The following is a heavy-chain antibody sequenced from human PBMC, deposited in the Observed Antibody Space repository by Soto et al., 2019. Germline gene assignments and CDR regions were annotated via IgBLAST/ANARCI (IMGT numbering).Heavy chain of an antibody. CDR1: GGTFSSYA. CDR3: ATLGSIAAAVRYYYGMDV. D-gene: IGHD6-13*01. J-gene: IGHJ6*02. Sequence: SVKVSCKASGGTFSSYAISWVRQAPGQGLEWMGGIIPIFGTANYAQKFQGRVTITADESTSTAYMELSSLRSEDTAVYYCATLGSIAAAVRYYYGMDVWGQGTTVTVSS. CDR2: IIPIFGTA. V-gene: IGHV1-69*13.